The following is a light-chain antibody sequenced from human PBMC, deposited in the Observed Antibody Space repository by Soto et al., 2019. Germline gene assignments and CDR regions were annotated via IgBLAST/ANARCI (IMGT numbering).Light chain of an antibody. CDR1: QSVASSY. CDR2: SAS. Sequence: EVVLTQSPGTLSLSPGERVTLSCRASQSVASSYLDWYQQKPGRAPRLLFYSASSMATGIPDRFSGSGSGTDFTLTISRLEPEDFAVYYCHHFGSLPETFGQGTNVE. CDR3: HHFGSLPET. J-gene: IGKJ1*01. V-gene: IGKV3-20*01.